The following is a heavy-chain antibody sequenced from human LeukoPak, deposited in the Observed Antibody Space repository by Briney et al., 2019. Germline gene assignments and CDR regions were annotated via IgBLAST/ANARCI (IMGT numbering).Heavy chain of an antibody. D-gene: IGHD6-6*01. Sequence: SDTLSLTCSVSGGSFSNYYWSWIRQPRGKGLEGIVYVYYTGSTNYNPSLTSRVTMFEDKSKNQFSLRLYSVTVADTAVYYCARHFAYSSSSYFDYWGQGSLVTVSS. J-gene: IGHJ4*02. CDR2: VYYTGST. CDR1: GGSFSNYY. V-gene: IGHV4-59*08. CDR3: ARHFAYSSSSYFDY.